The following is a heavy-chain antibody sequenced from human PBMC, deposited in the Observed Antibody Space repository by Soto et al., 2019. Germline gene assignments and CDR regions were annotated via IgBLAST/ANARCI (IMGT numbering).Heavy chain of an antibody. V-gene: IGHV2-5*02. J-gene: IGHJ5*02. D-gene: IGHD6-13*01. CDR2: IYWDDDK. CDR3: AHRHSSSWYNNWFDP. CDR1: GFSLSTSGVG. Sequence: SGPTLVKPTQTLTLTCTFSGFSLSTSGVGVGWIRQPPGKALEWLALIYWDDDKRYSPSLNRRLIISKDTSKTQVVLTMTNMDPADTATYYCAHRHSSSWYNNWFDPWGQGTLVTVSS.